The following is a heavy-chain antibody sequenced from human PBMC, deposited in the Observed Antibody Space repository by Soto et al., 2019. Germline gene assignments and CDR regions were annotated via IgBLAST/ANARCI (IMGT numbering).Heavy chain of an antibody. D-gene: IGHD6-13*01. CDR2: ISYDGSNK. Sequence: GGSLRLSCAASGFTFSSYAMHWVRQAPGKGLEWVAVISYDGSNKYYADSVKGRFTISRDNSKNTLYLQMNSLRAEDTAVYYCARAIWGGAAAGTYYYGMDVWGQGTTVTVSS. CDR3: ARAIWGGAAAGTYYYGMDV. CDR1: GFTFSSYA. J-gene: IGHJ6*02. V-gene: IGHV3-30-3*01.